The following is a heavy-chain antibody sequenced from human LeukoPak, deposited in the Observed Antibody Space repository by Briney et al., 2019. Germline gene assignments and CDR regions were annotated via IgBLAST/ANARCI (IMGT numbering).Heavy chain of an antibody. J-gene: IGHJ6*03. V-gene: IGHV4-39*07. Sequence: PSETLSLTCTVSVASISSSRYYWGWIRQPPEKGLEGLGSIYYAGSTYYNPPLKSRITISADTSKNQFSLRLTSVTAADTAVYYCARDQSSLYHYYMDVWGKGTTVTVSS. CDR1: VASISSSRYY. CDR3: ARDQSSLYHYYMDV. CDR2: IYYAGST. D-gene: IGHD2/OR15-2a*01.